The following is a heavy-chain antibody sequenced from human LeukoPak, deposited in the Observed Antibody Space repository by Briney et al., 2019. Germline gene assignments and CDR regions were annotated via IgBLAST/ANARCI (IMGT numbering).Heavy chain of an antibody. Sequence: GRSLRLSCAASGFNFSSYAMHWVRQAPGKGLEWVAVISYDGSNKYYADSVKGRFTISRDNSKNTLYLQMNSLRAEDTAVYYCARDPWVRWPENYFDYWGQGTLVTVSS. J-gene: IGHJ4*02. D-gene: IGHD4-23*01. CDR1: GFNFSSYA. V-gene: IGHV3-30*04. CDR2: ISYDGSNK. CDR3: ARDPWVRWPENYFDY.